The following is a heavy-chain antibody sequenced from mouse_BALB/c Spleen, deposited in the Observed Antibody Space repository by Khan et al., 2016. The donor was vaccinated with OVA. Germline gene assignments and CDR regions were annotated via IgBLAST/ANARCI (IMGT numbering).Heavy chain of an antibody. Sequence: VQLKESGPGLVKPSQSLSLTCTVTGYSITSDYAWNWIRQFPGNKLEWMGYINYSGRTSYNPSLKSRISITRDPSKNQFFLQLNSVTTEDTATYYCARTVTITTVVATDFDYWGQGTTLTVSS. CDR3: ARTVTITTVVATDFDY. CDR2: INYSGRT. J-gene: IGHJ2*01. D-gene: IGHD1-1*01. CDR1: GYSITSDYA. V-gene: IGHV3-2*02.